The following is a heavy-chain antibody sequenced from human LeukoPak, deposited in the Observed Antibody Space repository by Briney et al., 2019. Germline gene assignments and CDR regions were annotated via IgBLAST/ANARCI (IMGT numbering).Heavy chain of an antibody. CDR1: GFTFSSYG. CDR3: AKDGVVTTFYYYYYMDV. Sequence: PGGSLRLSCAASGFTFSSYGMHWVRQAPGKGLEWVAVISYDGSNKYYADSVKGRFTISRDKSKNTLYLQMNSLRAEDTAVYYCAKDGVVTTFYYYYYMDVWGKGTTVTVSS. CDR2: ISYDGSNK. J-gene: IGHJ6*03. V-gene: IGHV3-30*18. D-gene: IGHD3-3*01.